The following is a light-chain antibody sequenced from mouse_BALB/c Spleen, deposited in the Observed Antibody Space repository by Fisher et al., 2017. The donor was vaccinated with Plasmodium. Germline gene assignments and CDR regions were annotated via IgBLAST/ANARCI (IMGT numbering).Light chain of an antibody. V-gene: IGKV1-110*01. J-gene: IGKJ5*01. CDR1: QSIVHSNGDTY. CDR3: SQSTHLPLT. Sequence: DIVLTQSTLSLSVSLGDQASISCRSSQSIVHSNGDTYLEWYLQKPGQSPKLLIYKVSNRFSGVPDRFSGSGSGTDFTLKISRVEAEDPGVYFCSQSTHLPLTFGAGTRLELK. CDR2: KVS.